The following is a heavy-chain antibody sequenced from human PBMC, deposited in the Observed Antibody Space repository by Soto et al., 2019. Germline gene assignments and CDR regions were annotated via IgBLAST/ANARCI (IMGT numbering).Heavy chain of an antibody. CDR1: VGSINSTNYY. CDR3: AKVVVAATRHHDFET. J-gene: IGHJ1*01. CDR2: IYYDGST. V-gene: IGHV4-39*02. Sequence: PSETLSLTCTVSVGSINSTNYYWARFRQPPGKGLAWIASIYYDGSTYYNPSLTSRLSICVDTSKTHFSLKLSSASAADTAVYDGAKVVVAATRHHDFETWGQ. D-gene: IGHD2-15*01.